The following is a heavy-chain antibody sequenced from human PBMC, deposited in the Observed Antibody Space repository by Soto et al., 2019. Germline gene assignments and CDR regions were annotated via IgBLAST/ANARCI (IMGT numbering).Heavy chain of an antibody. CDR2: ISAYNGNT. J-gene: IGHJ5*02. D-gene: IGHD3-22*01. CDR1: GYTFTSYD. CDR3: ARGYYYDSSGYDTAFDP. Sequence: ASVKVSCKASGYTFTSYDINWVRQATGQGLEWMGWISAYNGNTNYAQKLQGRVTMTTDTSTSTAYMELSSLRSEDTAVYYCARGYYYDSSGYDTAFDPWGQGTLVTVSS. V-gene: IGHV1-18*01.